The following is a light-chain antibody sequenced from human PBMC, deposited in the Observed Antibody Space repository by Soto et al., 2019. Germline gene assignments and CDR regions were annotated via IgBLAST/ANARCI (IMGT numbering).Light chain of an antibody. V-gene: IGLV2-14*01. CDR2: EVS. CDR1: SSDIGGYKY. Sequence: QSALTQPASVSGSPGQSITISCTGTSSDIGGYKYDSWYQQHPGKAPKLMIFEVSNRPSGVSNRFSGSKSGNTASLTISGLQADDEADYYCSSYTSSGTLVVFGGGTKVTVL. J-gene: IGLJ2*01. CDR3: SSYTSSGTLVV.